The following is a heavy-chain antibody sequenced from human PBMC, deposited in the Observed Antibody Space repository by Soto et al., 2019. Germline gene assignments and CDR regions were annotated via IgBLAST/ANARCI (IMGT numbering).Heavy chain of an antibody. CDR3: AKDDAGYSSAWPIDY. CDR2: ISYDGSNK. Sequence: QVQLVESGGGVVQPGRSLRLSCAASGFTFSNYDMHWVRQAPGKGLEWVAVISYDGSNKYYADSVKGRFSISRDNCKNTRDLQMNSLRPEDTAVYYCAKDDAGYSSAWPIDYWGRGTLVIVSS. J-gene: IGHJ4*02. CDR1: GFTFSNYD. D-gene: IGHD6-19*01. V-gene: IGHV3-30*18.